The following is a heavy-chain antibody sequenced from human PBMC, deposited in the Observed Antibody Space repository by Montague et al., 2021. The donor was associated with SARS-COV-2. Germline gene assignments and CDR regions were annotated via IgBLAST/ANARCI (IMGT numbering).Heavy chain of an antibody. CDR3: AGNMYFYDSRGYQNIDY. CDR2: IYTGGSRS. CDR1: GFTFSSFA. J-gene: IGHJ4*02. Sequence: SLRLSCAASGFTFSSFAMTWVRQAPGKGLEWVSIIYTGGSRSHYADSVKGRFIISRDDSKNTLYLQMNGPRVEDTAIYYCAGNMYFYDSRGYQNIDYWGQGILVAVSS. D-gene: IGHD3-22*01. V-gene: IGHV3-23*03.